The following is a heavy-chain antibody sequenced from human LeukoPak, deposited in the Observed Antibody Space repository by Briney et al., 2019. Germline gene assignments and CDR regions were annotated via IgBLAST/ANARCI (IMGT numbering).Heavy chain of an antibody. CDR1: GFTFRTTG. Sequence: PGWSLRLSCATAGFTFRTTGVGWVRQAPGKGLEWVALMSSEGLKSYFPDSVKGRFSISRDNSRNTMYLQMNRLRAEDTAIDYCARQPQGAAGAHFDYWGQGTLVTVSS. D-gene: IGHD6-13*01. CDR3: ARQPQGAAGAHFDY. V-gene: IGHV3-33*07. CDR2: MSSEGLKS. J-gene: IGHJ4*02.